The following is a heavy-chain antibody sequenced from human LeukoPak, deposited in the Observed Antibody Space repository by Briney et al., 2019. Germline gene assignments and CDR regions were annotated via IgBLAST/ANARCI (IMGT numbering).Heavy chain of an antibody. Sequence: GGSLRLSCAASGLTFYDYAMDWVRQAPGKGLEWVSGISWNSGNIGYADSVKGRFSISRDNSKNSLYLQMNSLRDEDTAFYYCAKGMGYDYTTYYFDFWGQGTLVTVSS. V-gene: IGHV3-9*01. CDR1: GLTFYDYA. CDR2: ISWNSGNI. D-gene: IGHD5-12*01. J-gene: IGHJ4*02. CDR3: AKGMGYDYTTYYFDF.